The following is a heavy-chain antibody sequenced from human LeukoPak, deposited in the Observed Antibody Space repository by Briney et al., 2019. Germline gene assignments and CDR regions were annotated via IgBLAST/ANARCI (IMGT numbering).Heavy chain of an antibody. V-gene: IGHV3-48*01. J-gene: IGHJ2*01. D-gene: IGHD6-25*01. CDR2: ISSVSSTI. Sequence: ETLSLTCTVSGGSISSVGYYWAWIRQPPGKGLEWISFISSVSSTIFYADSVKGRFNISRDNVKNSLYLQMNSLRAEDTAVYYCARDGLAAATLHWCFDLWGRGTLVTVSS. CDR1: GGSISSVG. CDR3: ARDGLAAATLHWCFDL.